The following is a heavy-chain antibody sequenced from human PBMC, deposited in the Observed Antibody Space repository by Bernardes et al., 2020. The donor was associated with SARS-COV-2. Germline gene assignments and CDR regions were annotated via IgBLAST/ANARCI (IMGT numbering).Heavy chain of an antibody. CDR2: TSFEGSNQ. J-gene: IGHJ4*02. CDR1: GLTFCDYE. Sequence: AGSLRLSCAASGLTFCDYEMHRARQAPGKGLEWVAITSFEGSNQFYADSVKGRFTLSRDNFRNTLFLQMNSLRPDDTAVYYCARPPDSALWSGLDYWGQGTVVTVSS. CDR3: ARPPDSALWSGLDY. D-gene: IGHD3-3*01. V-gene: IGHV3-30-3*01.